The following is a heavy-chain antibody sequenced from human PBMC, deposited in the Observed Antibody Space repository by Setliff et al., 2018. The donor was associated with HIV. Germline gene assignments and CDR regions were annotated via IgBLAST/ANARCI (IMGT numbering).Heavy chain of an antibody. CDR2: INTDGRAI. Sequence: GESLKISCAASGFSFSNYWMHWVRQAPGKGLVWVSRINTDGRAITYADSVKGRFTISRDNAKNTLYLHMNSLRAEDTAVYYCARDRSDDVGSFHHWGQGTLVTISS. CDR1: GFSFSNYW. V-gene: IGHV3-74*03. CDR3: ARDRSDDVGSFHH. J-gene: IGHJ4*02. D-gene: IGHD6-19*01.